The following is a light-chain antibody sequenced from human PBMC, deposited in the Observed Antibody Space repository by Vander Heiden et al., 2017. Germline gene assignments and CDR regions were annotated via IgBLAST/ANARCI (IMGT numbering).Light chain of an antibody. J-gene: IGLJ3*02. Sequence: QSVLTQPPSASGNPGQRVTISCSGSSSNIGSNYVYWYQQLPATAPKLLIDRNNQRPSGVPDRFSGSKSGTSASLAISGLRSEDEADYYCAAWDDSLSGWVFGGGTKLTVL. V-gene: IGLV1-47*01. CDR2: RNN. CDR1: SSNIGSNY. CDR3: AAWDDSLSGWV.